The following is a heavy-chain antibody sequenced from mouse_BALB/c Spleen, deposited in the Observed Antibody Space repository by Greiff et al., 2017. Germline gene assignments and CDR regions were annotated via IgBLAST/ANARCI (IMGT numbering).Heavy chain of an antibody. CDR1: GYSITSDYA. J-gene: IGHJ4*01. D-gene: IGHD3-2*02. CDR3: ARSGNGAMDY. V-gene: IGHV3-2*02. CDR2: ISYSGST. Sequence: VQLQQSGPGLVKPSQSLSLTCTVTGYSITSDYAWNWIRQFPGNKLEWMGYISYSGSTSYNPSLKSRISITRDTSKNQFFLQLNSVTTEDTATYYCARSGNGAMDYWGQGTSVTVSS.